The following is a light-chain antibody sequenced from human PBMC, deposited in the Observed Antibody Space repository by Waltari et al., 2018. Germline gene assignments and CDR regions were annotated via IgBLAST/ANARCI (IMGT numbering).Light chain of an antibody. Sequence: VLTQSPATLSLSPGERATLSCRASQSVSGYFAWYQQKPGQAPRLLIYDGSNRATGIPPRFSGSGSGTDCTLTISSLEPEDFAVYYCQQYYSIPPAFGQGTKLEIQ. CDR3: QQYYSIPPA. CDR2: DGS. V-gene: IGKV3-11*01. CDR1: QSVSGY. J-gene: IGKJ2*01.